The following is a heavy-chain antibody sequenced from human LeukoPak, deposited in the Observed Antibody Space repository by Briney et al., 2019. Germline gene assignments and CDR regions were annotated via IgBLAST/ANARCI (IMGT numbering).Heavy chain of an antibody. CDR1: GGSFSGYY. CDR3: ARGPSGAAAAKTGVDY. CDR2: INHSGST. Sequence: SETLSLTCALYGGSFSGYYWSWIRQPPGKGLEWIGEINHSGSTNYNPSLKGRVTISVDTSKNQFSLKLSSVTAADTAVYYCARGPSGAAAAKTGVDYWGQGTLVTVSS. D-gene: IGHD6-13*01. J-gene: IGHJ4*02. V-gene: IGHV4-34*01.